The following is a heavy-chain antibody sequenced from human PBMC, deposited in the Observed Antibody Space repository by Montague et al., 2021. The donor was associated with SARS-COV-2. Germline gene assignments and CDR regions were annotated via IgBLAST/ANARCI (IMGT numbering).Heavy chain of an antibody. D-gene: IGHD2-2*01. J-gene: IGHJ6*03. Sequence: SETLSLTCAVYGGSFSGYYWSWIRQPPGKGLEWIGEINHSGSTNYNPSLKSRVTISVDTSKNQFSLKLSSATAADTAVYYCARARQDVVIPTLGIGAYYYYYYMDVWGKGTPVTVSS. CDR1: GGSFSGYY. CDR2: INHSGST. CDR3: ARARQDVVIPTLGIGAYYYYYYMDV. V-gene: IGHV4-34*01.